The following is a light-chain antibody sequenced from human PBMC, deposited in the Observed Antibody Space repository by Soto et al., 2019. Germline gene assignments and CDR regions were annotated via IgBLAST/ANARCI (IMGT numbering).Light chain of an antibody. V-gene: IGLV2-14*03. CDR1: SSDLGGYSY. Sequence: QSALTQPASVSGSPGQSITISCTGTSSDLGGYSYVSWYQQHPGKAPKLMIYDVSNRPSGVSNRFSGSKSGNMASLTISGLQAEDEADYYCSSYTTSSTLGVFGGGTKLTVL. CDR3: SSYTTSSTLGV. CDR2: DVS. J-gene: IGLJ2*01.